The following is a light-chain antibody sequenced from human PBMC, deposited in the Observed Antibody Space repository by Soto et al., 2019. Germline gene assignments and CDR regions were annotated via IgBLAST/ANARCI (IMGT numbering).Light chain of an antibody. Sequence: DIQLTQSPSFLSTSVGDRVTITWRASQGISSYLAWYQQKPGKAPKLLIYAASTLQSGVPSRFSGSGSGTEFTLTISSLQPEDFATYYCQQLNNYPLTFGGGTKVEIK. CDR2: AAS. CDR3: QQLNNYPLT. CDR1: QGISSY. J-gene: IGKJ4*01. V-gene: IGKV1-9*01.